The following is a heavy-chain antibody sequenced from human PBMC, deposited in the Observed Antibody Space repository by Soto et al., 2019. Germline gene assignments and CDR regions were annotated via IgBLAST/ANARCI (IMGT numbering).Heavy chain of an antibody. CDR2: XXYDGSNK. CDR1: GFTFSSYG. Sequence: QVQLVESGGGVVQPGRSLRLSCAASGFTFSSYGMHWVRQAPGKXXXXXXVXXYDGSNKYYADSVKGRFTISRDNSKXXXXXXXXXXXXXXXXXXXXXXXXXXXXXXXXXXXXYXDVWGKGTTVTVSS. CDR3: XXXXXXXXXXXXXXXXYXDV. J-gene: IGHJ6*03. V-gene: IGHV3-30*03.